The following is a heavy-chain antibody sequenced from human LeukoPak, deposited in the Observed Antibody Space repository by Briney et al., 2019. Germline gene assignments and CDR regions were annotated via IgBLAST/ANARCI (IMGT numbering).Heavy chain of an antibody. CDR3: ARDFRWTGDYYYYGMDV. CDR1: GGTFSSYA. D-gene: IGHD3/OR15-3a*01. CDR2: IIPILGIA. J-gene: IGHJ6*02. V-gene: IGHV1-69*04. Sequence: GASVKVSCKASGGTFSSYAISWVRQAPGQGLEWMGRIIPILGIANYAQKFQGRVTITADKSTSTAYMELSSLKSKDKAVYYCARDFRWTGDYYYYGMDVWGQGTTVTVSS.